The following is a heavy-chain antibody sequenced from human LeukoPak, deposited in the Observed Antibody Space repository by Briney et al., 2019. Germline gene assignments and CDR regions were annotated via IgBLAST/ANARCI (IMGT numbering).Heavy chain of an antibody. CDR2: IYYSGST. Sequence: SETLSLTCTASGGSIRSYYWSWIRQPPGKGLEWIGYIYYSGSTNYNPSLKSRVTISVDTSKNQFSLKLSSVTASGTAVYYCALYSYALNWFDPWGQGTLVTVSS. CDR3: ALYSYALNWFDP. V-gene: IGHV4-59*01. D-gene: IGHD5-18*01. CDR1: GGSIRSYY. J-gene: IGHJ5*02.